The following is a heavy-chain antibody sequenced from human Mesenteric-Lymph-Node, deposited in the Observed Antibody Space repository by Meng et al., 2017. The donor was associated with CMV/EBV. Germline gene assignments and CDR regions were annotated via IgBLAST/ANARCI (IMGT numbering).Heavy chain of an antibody. CDR1: GESFSGYY. V-gene: IGHV4-34*01. D-gene: IGHD6-13*01. Sequence: SETLSLTCAVYGESFSGYYWSWIRQPPGKGLEWIGEINHSGSTNYNPSLKSRVTISVDTSKNQFSLKLSSVTAADTAVYYCARAAAGTEPTLLDYWGQGTLVTVSS. CDR3: ARAAAGTEPTLLDY. CDR2: INHSGST. J-gene: IGHJ4*02.